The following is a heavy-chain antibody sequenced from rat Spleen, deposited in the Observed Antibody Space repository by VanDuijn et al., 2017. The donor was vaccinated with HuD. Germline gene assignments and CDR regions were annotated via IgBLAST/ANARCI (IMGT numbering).Heavy chain of an antibody. CDR2: ILRTGENT. CDR1: GFIFKNYW. CDR3: TTSTYDWFVY. V-gene: IGHV5-31*01. J-gene: IGHJ3*01. D-gene: IGHD2-1*01. Sequence: EVQLVESGGGLVQPGRSLKLSCAASGFIFKNYWLTWIRQAPGKGLEWVASILRTGENTYYSDSVKGRFTVSRDNAKSTLYLQMDSLRSEDTATYYCTTSTYDWFVYWGQGTLVTVSS.